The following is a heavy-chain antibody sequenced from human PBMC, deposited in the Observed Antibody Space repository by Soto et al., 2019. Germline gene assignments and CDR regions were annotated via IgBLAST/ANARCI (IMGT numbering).Heavy chain of an antibody. Sequence: SVKVSCKASGADFSTHAISWVRQAPGQGLEWMGGVIPIFGAANYAQNFQGRVTITADESTSTAYLQVTSLRSEDTALYYCASILDSSVSSSDYWGQGTLVTVSS. J-gene: IGHJ4*02. D-gene: IGHD6-6*01. CDR2: VIPIFGAA. CDR1: GADFSTHA. CDR3: ASILDSSVSSSDY. V-gene: IGHV1-69*13.